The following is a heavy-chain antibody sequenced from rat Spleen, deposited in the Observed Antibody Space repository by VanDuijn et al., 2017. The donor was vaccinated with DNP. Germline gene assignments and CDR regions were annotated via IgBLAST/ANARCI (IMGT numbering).Heavy chain of an antibody. J-gene: IGHJ2*01. Sequence: EVQLVESGGGLVQPGRSLKLSCAASGFTFSNYDMAWVRQAPKKGLEWVATISYDGSRTYYRDSVKGRFTISRDNAKDTQYLQMDSLRSEDTATYYCATLPRGITPYFDYWGQGVMVTVSS. CDR3: ATLPRGITPYFDY. CDR1: GFTFSNYD. D-gene: IGHD1-4*01. CDR2: ISYDGSRT. V-gene: IGHV5-7*01.